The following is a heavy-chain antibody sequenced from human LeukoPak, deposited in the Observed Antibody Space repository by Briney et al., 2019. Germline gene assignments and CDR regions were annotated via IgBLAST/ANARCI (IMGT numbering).Heavy chain of an antibody. Sequence: SETLSLTCAVSGVSFSTYYWSWIRQSPEKGLEWIGEDNHSGYTNYNPSLKSRVTISVDTSKNQFSLKLSSVTAADTAVYYCARQLYGSDYWGQGTLVTVSS. V-gene: IGHV4-34*01. CDR1: GVSFSTYY. CDR2: DNHSGYT. D-gene: IGHD4-17*01. J-gene: IGHJ4*02. CDR3: ARQLYGSDY.